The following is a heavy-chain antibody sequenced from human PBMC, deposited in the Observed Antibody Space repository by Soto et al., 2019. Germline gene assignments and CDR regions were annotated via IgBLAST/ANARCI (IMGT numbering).Heavy chain of an antibody. V-gene: IGHV3-48*01. CDR3: ARESRFLEWLSLNWFDP. D-gene: IGHD3-3*01. CDR2: ISSSSSTI. Sequence: EVQLVESGGGLVQPGGSLRLSCAASGFTFSSYSMNWVRQAPGKWLEWVSYISSSSSTIYYADSVKGRFTISRDNAKNSLYLQMHILRAEDTAVCYCARESRFLEWLSLNWFDPWGQGTLVTVSS. CDR1: GFTFSSYS. J-gene: IGHJ5*02.